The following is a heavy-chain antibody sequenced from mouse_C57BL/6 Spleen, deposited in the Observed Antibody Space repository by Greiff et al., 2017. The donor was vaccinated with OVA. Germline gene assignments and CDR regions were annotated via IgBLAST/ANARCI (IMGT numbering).Heavy chain of an antibody. Sequence: EVHVVESGGGLVQPGGSMKLSCVASGFTFSNYWMNWVRQSPEKGLEWVAQISLKSDNNAQPYAESVQERFTISSNDSHSSVYLQMNNLRADDTGIYYCTGGDSLYTMDYWGQGTSVTVSS. J-gene: IGHJ4*01. CDR2: ISLKSDNNAQ. V-gene: IGHV6-3*01. D-gene: IGHD2-13*01. CDR1: GFTFSNYW. CDR3: TGGDSLYTMDY.